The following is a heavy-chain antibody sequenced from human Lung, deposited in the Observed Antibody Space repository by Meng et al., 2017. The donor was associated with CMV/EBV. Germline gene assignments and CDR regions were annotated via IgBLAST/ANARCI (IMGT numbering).Heavy chain of an antibody. CDR2: IIPISATP. Sequence: SVXVSXXASGGTFDNCALGWVRQAAGQGLEWVGGIIPISATPNYAQRFQGRVTITTDESMSTTYMELSSLSSEDTAMYYCARGPESEGIPDYFDYWGQGTXVTVSS. J-gene: IGHJ4*02. V-gene: IGHV1-69*05. CDR3: ARGPESEGIPDYFDY. CDR1: GGTFDNCA. D-gene: IGHD3-10*01.